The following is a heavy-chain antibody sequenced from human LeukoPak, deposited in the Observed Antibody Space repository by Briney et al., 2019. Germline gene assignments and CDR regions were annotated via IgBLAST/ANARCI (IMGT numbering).Heavy chain of an antibody. CDR2: IKSKTDGGTT. D-gene: IGHD4-23*01. V-gene: IGHV3-15*01. Sequence: GGSLRLSCAASGFTFSNAWMSWVRQAPGKGLEWVGRIKSKTDGGTTDYAAPVKGSTTISRDDSKNTLYLQMNSLKTEDTAVYYCVPGGNFLLDYWGQGTLVTVSS. CDR3: VPGGNFLLDY. J-gene: IGHJ4*02. CDR1: GFTFSNAW.